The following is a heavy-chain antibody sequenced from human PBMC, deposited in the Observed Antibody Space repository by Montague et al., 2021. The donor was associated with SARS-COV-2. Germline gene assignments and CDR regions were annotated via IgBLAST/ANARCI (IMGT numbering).Heavy chain of an antibody. CDR1: GLTFSSYA. CDR3: ARDRGEYSGSPHYYFDY. Sequence: SLRLSCAVSGLTFSSYAFHWVRQAPGKGLDWVAVISYDGTNKYYADSVKGRFTISRDNSKNTLYLQMNSLRPDDSAMYYCARDRGEYSGSPHYYFDYWGQGTLVTVSS. CDR2: ISYDGTNK. V-gene: IGHV3-30-3*01. D-gene: IGHD1-26*01. J-gene: IGHJ4*02.